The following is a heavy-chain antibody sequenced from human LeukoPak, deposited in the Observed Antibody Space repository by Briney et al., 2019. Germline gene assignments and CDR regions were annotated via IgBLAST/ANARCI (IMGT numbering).Heavy chain of an antibody. CDR1: GYTFTTYY. J-gene: IGHJ4*02. CDR3: ARGNSHYDSSGKFDY. D-gene: IGHD3-22*01. V-gene: IGHV1-46*01. CDR2: INPSGGST. Sequence: ASVKVSCKASGYTFTTYYMQWVRQAPGEGLEWMATINPSGGSTMYAQKFQGRVAVTRDTSTSTVYMELSSLRSEDTAVYYCARGNSHYDSSGKFDYWGQGTLVTVSS.